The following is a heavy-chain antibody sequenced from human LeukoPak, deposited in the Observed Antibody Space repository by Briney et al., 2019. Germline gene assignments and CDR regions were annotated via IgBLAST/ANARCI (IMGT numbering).Heavy chain of an antibody. V-gene: IGHV3-23*01. J-gene: IGHJ4*02. CDR2: LRGDGET. CDR3: AKASWVSRADAVL. CDR1: GFTFSSYA. Sequence: GGSLALSCAASGFTFSSYAMSWVRQAPARGLEWVSSLRGDGETFYIDSVKGRFTLSRDESRNTVYLQLNNLRAEDTAVYFCAKASWVSRADAVLWGQGTLVTVSS. D-gene: IGHD3-16*01.